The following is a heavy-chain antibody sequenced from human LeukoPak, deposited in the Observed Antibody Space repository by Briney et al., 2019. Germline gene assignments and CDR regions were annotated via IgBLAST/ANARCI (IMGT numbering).Heavy chain of an antibody. V-gene: IGHV3-11*01. CDR3: ASKQVVPAAPFYDAFDI. CDR1: GFTFSDYY. Sequence: PGGSLRLSCAASGFTFSDYYMSWIRQAPGKGLEWVSYISSSGSTIYYADSVKGRFTISRDNAKNSLYLQMNSLRAEDTAVYYCASKQVVPAAPFYDAFDIWGQGTMVTVSS. J-gene: IGHJ3*02. D-gene: IGHD2-2*01. CDR2: ISSSGSTI.